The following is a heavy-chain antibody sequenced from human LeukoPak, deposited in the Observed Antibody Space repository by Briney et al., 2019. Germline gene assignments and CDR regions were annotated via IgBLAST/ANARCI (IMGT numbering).Heavy chain of an antibody. D-gene: IGHD3-22*01. CDR1: GGSFSGYY. CDR2: INHSGST. V-gene: IGHV4-34*01. CDR3: ARNFYASSGYYLDDFYFDF. Sequence: SETLSLTCAVYGGSFSGYYWSWIRQPPGKGLEWIGEINHSGSTNYNPSLKSRVTISVDTSKNQFSLKLSSVTAADTAAYYCARNFYASSGYYLDDFYFDFWGQGTLVTVSS. J-gene: IGHJ4*02.